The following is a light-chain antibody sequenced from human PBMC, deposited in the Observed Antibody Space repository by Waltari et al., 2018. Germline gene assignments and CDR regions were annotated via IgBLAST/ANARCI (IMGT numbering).Light chain of an antibody. CDR2: EVS. CDR3: CSYAGSRTFVV. J-gene: IGLJ2*01. Sequence: QSALTQPASVSGSPGQSITISCTGTSSDVGSSDLVSWYQQHPGKAPKLMIYEVSKRPSGVCVRFSASKSGNTASLIISGLQAEDEADYHCCSYAGSRTFVVFGGGTKLTVL. CDR1: SSDVGSSDL. V-gene: IGLV2-23*02.